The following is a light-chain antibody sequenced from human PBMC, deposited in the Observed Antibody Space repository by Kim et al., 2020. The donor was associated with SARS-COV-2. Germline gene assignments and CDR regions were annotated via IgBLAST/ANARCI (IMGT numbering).Light chain of an antibody. CDR2: GTS. V-gene: IGLV7-43*01. Sequence: PGGTVTLTCASSTGAFTSGYYPNWFQQKPGQAPRALIYGTSNKHSWTPARFSGSLLGGKAALTLSGVQPEDEAEYYCLLYFGGAHVFGTGTKVTVL. CDR3: LLYFGGAHV. CDR1: TGAFTSGYY. J-gene: IGLJ1*01.